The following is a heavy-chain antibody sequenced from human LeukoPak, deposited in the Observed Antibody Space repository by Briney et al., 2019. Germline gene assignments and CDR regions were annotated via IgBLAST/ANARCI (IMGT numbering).Heavy chain of an antibody. D-gene: IGHD3-10*01. CDR1: GGSMSPYY. CDR2: IYYSGST. CDR3: ARGYGSGSNNWFDP. J-gene: IGHJ5*02. Sequence: PSETLSLTCTVSGGSMSPYYWSWIRQPPGKGLEWIGYIYYSGSTNYNPSLKSRVTISVDTSKNQFSLKLSSVTAADTAVYYCARGYGSGSNNWFDPWGQGTLVTVSS. V-gene: IGHV4-59*01.